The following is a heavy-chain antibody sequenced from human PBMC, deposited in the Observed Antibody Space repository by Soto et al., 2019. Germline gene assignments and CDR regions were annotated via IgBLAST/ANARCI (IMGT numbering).Heavy chain of an antibody. CDR1: GFTFSSYG. J-gene: IGHJ6*03. CDR3: AKVFYPHDFWSGPEAYMDV. Sequence: HPGGSLRLSCAASGFTFSSYGMHWVRQAPGKGLEWVAVISYDGSNKYYADSVKGRFTISRDNSKNTLYLQMNSLRAEDTAVYYCAKVFYPHDFWSGPEAYMDVWGKGTTVTVSS. D-gene: IGHD3-3*01. CDR2: ISYDGSNK. V-gene: IGHV3-30*18.